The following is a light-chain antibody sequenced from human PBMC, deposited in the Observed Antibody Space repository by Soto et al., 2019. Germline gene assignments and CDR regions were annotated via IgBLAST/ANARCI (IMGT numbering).Light chain of an antibody. CDR1: QSVSSY. CDR3: QQRSNWPSWT. Sequence: EIVLTQSPATLSLSPGERATLSCRASQSVSSYLAWYQQKPGQAPRLLIYDASNRATGIPARFSGSGSGTDFTLTISSLESEDFAVYYCQQRSNWPSWTFGQGTKVEI. CDR2: DAS. J-gene: IGKJ1*01. V-gene: IGKV3-11*01.